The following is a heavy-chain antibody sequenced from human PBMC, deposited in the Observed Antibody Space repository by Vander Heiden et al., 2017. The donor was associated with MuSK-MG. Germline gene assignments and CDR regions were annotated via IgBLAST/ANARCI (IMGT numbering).Heavy chain of an antibody. V-gene: IGHV4-39*01. CDR2: MYYSGRT. CDR3: ARHDSGSSYNLFHD. D-gene: IGHD3-10*01. J-gene: IGHJ4*02. CDR1: GDFISSSGYY. Sequence: QLQLQESGPGLVKPSETLSLTCTVSGDFISSSGYYWGWIRQPPGKGLEWIGSMYYSGRTYYNPSLKSRVTISVDTSENQFSLTLSSVTAADTAIYYCARHDSGSSYNLFHDWCQGTLVTVSS.